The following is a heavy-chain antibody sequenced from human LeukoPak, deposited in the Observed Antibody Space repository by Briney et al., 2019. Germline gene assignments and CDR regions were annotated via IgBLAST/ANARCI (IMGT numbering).Heavy chain of an antibody. J-gene: IGHJ6*04. CDR2: IYHSGST. V-gene: IGHV4-4*02. CDR3: ARGQPNPPPKQWLVKLYHYGMDV. Sequence: SGSLSLACAVSGGSLSSSNWGSGVRQPPGKGLEWLGEIYHSGSTNYNPSLRSRFTRSVDKSKNQFSLQLSSLTAADAAVYYCARGQPNPPPKQWLVKLYHYGMDVWGKGTTVTVSS. CDR1: GGSLSSSNW. D-gene: IGHD6-19*01.